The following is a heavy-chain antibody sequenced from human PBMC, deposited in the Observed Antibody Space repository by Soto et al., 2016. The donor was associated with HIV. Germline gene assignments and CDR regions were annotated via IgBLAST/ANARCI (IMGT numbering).Heavy chain of an antibody. J-gene: IGHJ4*02. CDR3: AREVTSSPFFNY. CDR2: IKQDGSEK. Sequence: EVQLVESGGGLVQPGDSVRLSCATSGFTFSTYWMSWVRQAPGKGLEWVANIKQDGSEKYYIDSVKGRFTISRDNAKSSLSLQMNSLRVEDTAVYYCAREVTSSPFFNYWGQGTLVHRLL. D-gene: IGHD5-18*01. V-gene: IGHV3-7*01. CDR1: GFTFSTYW.